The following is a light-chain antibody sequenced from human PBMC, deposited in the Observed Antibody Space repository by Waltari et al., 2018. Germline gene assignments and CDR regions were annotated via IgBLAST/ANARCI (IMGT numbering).Light chain of an antibody. CDR3: QAWDSSTYVV. V-gene: IGLV3-1*01. Sequence: SYELTQPPSVSVSPGQTASITCSGDKLGDKNASWYQQKPGQSPVVVIYQDRKRPSGIPERFSGSRSGNTATLTISGTQAMDEADYYCQAWDSSTYVVFGGGTKLTVL. CDR2: QDR. CDR1: KLGDKN. J-gene: IGLJ2*01.